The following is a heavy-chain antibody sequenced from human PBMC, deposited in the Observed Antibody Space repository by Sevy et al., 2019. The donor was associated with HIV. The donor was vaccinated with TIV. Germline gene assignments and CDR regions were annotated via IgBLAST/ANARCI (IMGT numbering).Heavy chain of an antibody. D-gene: IGHD6-13*01. V-gene: IGHV1-2*02. CDR1: GYTFTGYY. Sequence: ASVKVSCKASGYTFTGYYMHWVRQAPGQGLEWMGWINPNRGGTNYAQKFQGRVTMTRDTSISTAYMELSRLKSDETAVYYWARVPLLSMAAAGLHFDYWGQGTLVTVSS. CDR2: INPNRGGT. J-gene: IGHJ4*02. CDR3: ARVPLLSMAAAGLHFDY.